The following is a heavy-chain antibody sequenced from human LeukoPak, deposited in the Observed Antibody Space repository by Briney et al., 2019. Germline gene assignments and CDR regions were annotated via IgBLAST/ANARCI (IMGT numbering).Heavy chain of an antibody. Sequence: SVKVSCKASGGTFSSYAISWVRQAPGQGLEWMGGIIPIFGTANYAQKFQGRVTITADESTSTAYMELSSLRSEDTAVYYCASPYSGSYYYYYGMDVWGQGTTVTVSS. V-gene: IGHV1-69*13. CDR2: IIPIFGTA. CDR3: ASPYSGSYYYYYGMDV. J-gene: IGHJ6*02. D-gene: IGHD1-26*01. CDR1: GGTFSSYA.